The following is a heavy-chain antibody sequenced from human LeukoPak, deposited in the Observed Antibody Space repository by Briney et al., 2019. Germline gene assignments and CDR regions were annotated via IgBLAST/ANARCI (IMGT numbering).Heavy chain of an antibody. CDR3: ARGNSDYDHDY. D-gene: IGHD5-12*01. J-gene: IGHJ4*02. CDR2: ISTTSRYI. CDR1: GFTFSSYS. Sequence: GGSLRLSCAASGFTFSSYSMNWDRQAPGKGLEWVSSISTTSRYIYYADSVKGRFTVSRDNAKNSLYLQMNSLRAEDTAVYYCARGNSDYDHDYWGQGALVTDPS. V-gene: IGHV3-21*01.